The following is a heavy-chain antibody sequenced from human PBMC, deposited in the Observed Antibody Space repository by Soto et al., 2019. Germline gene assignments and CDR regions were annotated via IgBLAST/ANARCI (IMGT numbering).Heavy chain of an antibody. CDR3: ARGRGGSYPLSSYYYYYGMAV. Sequence: SETLSLTCAGYGGSFSGYYWSWIRQPPGKGLEWIGEINHSGSTNYNPSLKSRVTISVDTSKNQFSLKLSSVTAADTAVYYCARGRGGSYPLSSYYYYYGMAVWGQGTTVPVSS. J-gene: IGHJ6*02. CDR2: INHSGST. CDR1: GGSFSGYY. V-gene: IGHV4-34*01. D-gene: IGHD1-26*01.